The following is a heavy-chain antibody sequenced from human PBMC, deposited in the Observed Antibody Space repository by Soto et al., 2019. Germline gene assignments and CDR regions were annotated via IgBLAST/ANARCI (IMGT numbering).Heavy chain of an antibody. D-gene: IGHD3-9*01. CDR1: GFTFSSYA. CDR3: ASSYYVILTGYYSNYYYGMDV. CDR2: ISSNGGST. J-gene: IGHJ6*02. Sequence: GGSLRLSCAASGFTFSSYAMHWVRQAPGKGLEYVSAISSNGGSTYYANSVKGRFTISRDNSKNTLYLQMGSLRAEDMAVYYCASSYYVILTGYYSNYYYGMDVWGQGTTVTVSS. V-gene: IGHV3-64*01.